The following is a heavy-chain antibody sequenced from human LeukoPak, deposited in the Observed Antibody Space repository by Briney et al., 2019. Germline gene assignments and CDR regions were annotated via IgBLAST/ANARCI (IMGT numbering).Heavy chain of an antibody. Sequence: SETLSLTCTVSGYSISSGYYWGWLRQPPGKGLEWIGSIYHSGSTNYNPSLKSRVTISVDTSKNQFSLKLSSVTAADTAVYYCARGKLLWFGELLFDYWGQGTLVTVSS. D-gene: IGHD3-10*01. J-gene: IGHJ4*02. CDR1: GYSISSGYY. CDR2: IYHSGST. CDR3: ARGKLLWFGELLFDY. V-gene: IGHV4-38-2*02.